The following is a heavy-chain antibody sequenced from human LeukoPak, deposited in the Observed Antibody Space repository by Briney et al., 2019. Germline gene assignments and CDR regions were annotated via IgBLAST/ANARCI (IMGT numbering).Heavy chain of an antibody. Sequence: QAGGSLRLSCAASGFTFSSYGMHWVRQAPGKGLEWVSVISGSGGITYYEDSVKGRFTISRDNSKNTLYFQMNSLRAEDTAVYYCARDLWIPYMDVWGKGTTVT. V-gene: IGHV3-NL1*01. D-gene: IGHD1-1*01. CDR2: ISGSGGIT. CDR3: ARDLWIPYMDV. CDR1: GFTFSSYG. J-gene: IGHJ6*03.